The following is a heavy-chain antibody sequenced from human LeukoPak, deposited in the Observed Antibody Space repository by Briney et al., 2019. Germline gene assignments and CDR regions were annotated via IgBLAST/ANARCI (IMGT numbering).Heavy chain of an antibody. CDR1: GFTVSSNY. Sequence: GGSLRLSCAASGFTVSSNYMSWVRQAPGKGLEWVSVIYSGGSTYYADSVKGRFTISRDNAKNSLYLQMNSLRAEDTAVYYCARDALIVAAAGNNWFDPWGQGTLVTVSS. CDR3: ARDALIVAAAGNNWFDP. V-gene: IGHV3-53*01. CDR2: IYSGGST. D-gene: IGHD6-13*01. J-gene: IGHJ5*02.